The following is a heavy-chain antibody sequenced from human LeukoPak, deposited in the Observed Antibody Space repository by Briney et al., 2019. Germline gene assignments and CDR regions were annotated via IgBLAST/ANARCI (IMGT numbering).Heavy chain of an antibody. CDR1: GFTFDDYA. CDR2: ISWNSGSI. CDR3: AKPYGRWLQTPIDY. V-gene: IGHV3-9*01. J-gene: IGHJ4*02. D-gene: IGHD5-24*01. Sequence: PGGSLRLSCAASGFTFDDYAMHWVRQAPGKGLEWVSGISWNSGSIGYADSVKGRFTISRDNAKNSLYLQMNSLRAEDTALYYCAKPYGRWLQTPIDYWGQGTLVTVSS.